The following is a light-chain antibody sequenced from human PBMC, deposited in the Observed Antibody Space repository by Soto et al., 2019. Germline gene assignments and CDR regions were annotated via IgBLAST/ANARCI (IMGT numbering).Light chain of an antibody. V-gene: IGKV3-15*01. CDR1: QSVSSN. J-gene: IGKJ4*01. Sequence: EIVMTQSPATLSVSPGEGATLSCRASQSVSSNLAWYQQKPGQAPMVLISGASARVTGVPARFSGSGSGTDFTLTVSSLQSEDFAIYYCQQYHDWPLTFGGGTTVEIK. CDR2: GAS. CDR3: QQYHDWPLT.